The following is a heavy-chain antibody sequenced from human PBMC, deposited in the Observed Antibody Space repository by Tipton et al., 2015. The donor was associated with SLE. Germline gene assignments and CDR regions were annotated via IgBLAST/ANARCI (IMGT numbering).Heavy chain of an antibody. CDR1: SGSISSHY. J-gene: IGHJ5*01. Sequence: GLVKPSESLSLTCTVSSGSISSHYWTWIRKPPGKGLEWIGYIYSSGSDYYNPSLKSRVTISVDTSKNQFSLNLRSLTGADTAIYYCARVFGSGNFDSWGQGTLVTVSS. CDR3: ARVFGSGNFDS. V-gene: IGHV4-59*11. D-gene: IGHD3-10*01. CDR2: IYSSGSD.